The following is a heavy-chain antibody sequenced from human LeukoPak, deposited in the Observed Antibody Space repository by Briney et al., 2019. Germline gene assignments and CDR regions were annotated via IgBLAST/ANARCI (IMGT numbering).Heavy chain of an antibody. V-gene: IGHV4-34*01. CDR2: INHSGRT. Sequence: SETLSLTCAVYGGSFSGYYWSWIRQPPGKGLEWIGEINHSGRTNYNPSLKSRVTISVDTSKNQFSLKLSSVTAADTAVYYCAGLRLDYWGQGTLVTVSS. CDR1: GGSFSGYY. J-gene: IGHJ4*02. CDR3: AGLRLDY. D-gene: IGHD4-17*01.